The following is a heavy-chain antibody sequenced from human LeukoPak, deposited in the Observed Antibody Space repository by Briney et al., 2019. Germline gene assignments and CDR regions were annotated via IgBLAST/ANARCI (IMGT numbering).Heavy chain of an antibody. V-gene: IGHV3-33*01. J-gene: IGHJ4*02. CDR1: GFTFSTYG. CDR2: IWFDGSNK. Sequence: PGRSLRLSCAVAGFTFSTYGMHWVRQAPGKGLEWVAVIWFDGSNKYNADSVKGRFTISRDNSKNTLYLQMNGLRGEDTAVYYCARDSDSSFEGVPFDYWGQGTLVTVSS. CDR3: ARDSDSSFEGVPFDY. D-gene: IGHD3-22*01.